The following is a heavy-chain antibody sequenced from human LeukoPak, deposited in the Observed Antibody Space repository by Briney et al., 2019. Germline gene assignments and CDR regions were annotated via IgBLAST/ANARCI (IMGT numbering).Heavy chain of an antibody. CDR3: ARGGGVVVPAIDY. D-gene: IGHD2-2*01. CDR1: GGSISSGGYY. Sequence: SETLSLTCTASGGSISSGGYYWSWIRQPPGKGLEWIGYIYHSGSTYCNPSLKSRVTISVDRSKNQFSLKLSSVTAADTAVYYCARGGGVVVPAIDYWGQGTLVTVSS. V-gene: IGHV4-30-2*01. J-gene: IGHJ4*02. CDR2: IYHSGST.